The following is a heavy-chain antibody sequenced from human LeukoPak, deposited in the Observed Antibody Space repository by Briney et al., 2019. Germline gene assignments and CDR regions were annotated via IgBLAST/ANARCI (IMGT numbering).Heavy chain of an antibody. CDR1: GGTFSSYA. CDR2: IIPIFGTA. J-gene: IGHJ4*02. Sequence: ASVKVSCKASGGTFSSYAISWVRQAPGQGLEWMGGIIPIFGTANYAQKFQGRVTITAGESTSTAYMELSSLRSEDTAVYYCARDPLTTSGLDYWGQGTLVTVSS. V-gene: IGHV1-69*13. CDR3: ARDPLTTSGLDY. D-gene: IGHD1-1*01.